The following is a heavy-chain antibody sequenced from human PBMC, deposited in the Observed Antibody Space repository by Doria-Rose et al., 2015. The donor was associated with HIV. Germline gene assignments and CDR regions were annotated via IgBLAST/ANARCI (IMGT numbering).Heavy chain of an antibody. CDR1: GVSLSSPGMG. D-gene: IGHD6-13*01. J-gene: IGHJ4*02. V-gene: IGHV2-26*01. Sequence: ESGPVLAKPTETLTLTCTVSGVSLSSPGMGVSWIRQPPGKALEWLANIFSDDGRSYKTSLKSRLTISRRTSKSQVVLTMTDMDPVDTATYYCARIKSSRWYHKYYFDFWGRGTLVIVSA. CDR2: IFSDDGR. CDR3: ARIKSSRWYHKYYFDF.